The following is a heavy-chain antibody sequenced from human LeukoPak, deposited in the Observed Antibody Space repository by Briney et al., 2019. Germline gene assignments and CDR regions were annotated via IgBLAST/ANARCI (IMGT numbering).Heavy chain of an antibody. D-gene: IGHD2-15*01. Sequence: PGRSRRLSCTGSGFAFRSYGMNWVRQAPGKGLEWLAVIAYDGSETKYADSVKGRFTITRDNSENTVYLQMNSVGAEETAVYYCAKVRDDVVRIVPFNCWGQGT. CDR2: IAYDGSET. CDR3: AKVRDDVVRIVPFNC. J-gene: IGHJ4*02. V-gene: IGHV3-30*18. CDR1: GFAFRSYG.